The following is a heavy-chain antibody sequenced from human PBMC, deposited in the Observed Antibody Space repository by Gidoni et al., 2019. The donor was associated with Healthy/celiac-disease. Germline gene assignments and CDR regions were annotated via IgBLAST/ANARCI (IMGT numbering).Heavy chain of an antibody. D-gene: IGHD6-19*01. CDR1: GFTFRSYG. CDR3: ARDFNLYSSGWRRGAAFDI. V-gene: IGHV3-33*01. CDR2: IWYDGSNK. J-gene: IGHJ3*02. Sequence: QVQLVESGGGVVKPGRSLRLSCAASGFTFRSYGMHWVRQAPGKGLEWVAVIWYDGSNKYYADSVKGRFTISRDNSKNTLYLQMNSLRAEDTAVYYCARDFNLYSSGWRRGAAFDIWGQGTMVTVSS.